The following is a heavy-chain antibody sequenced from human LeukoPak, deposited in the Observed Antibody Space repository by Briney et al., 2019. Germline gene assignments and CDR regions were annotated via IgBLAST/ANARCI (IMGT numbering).Heavy chain of an antibody. CDR2: ISYDGSNK. D-gene: IGHD5-24*01. CDR3: ARRDGYSPFDY. V-gene: IGHV3-30*03. J-gene: IGHJ4*02. Sequence: GGSLRLSCAASGFTFSSYGMHWVRQAPGKGLEWVAVISYDGSNKYYADSVKGRFTISRDNSKNTLYLQMNSLRAEDTAVYYCARRDGYSPFDYWGQGTLVTVSS. CDR1: GFTFSSYG.